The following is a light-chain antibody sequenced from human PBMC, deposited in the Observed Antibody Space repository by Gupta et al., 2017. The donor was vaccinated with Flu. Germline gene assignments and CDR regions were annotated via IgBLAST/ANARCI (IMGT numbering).Light chain of an antibody. Sequence: QSALTQPASVSGAPGQSITLSCTGTATDIGKYNYVSWYQHRPGRAPRLLIFEVNTRPAGISSRFSGSKSGASASLTISGLQTDDEGDYFCASYTFDTPYVFGTGTKLTV. CDR2: EVN. CDR1: ATDIGKYNY. J-gene: IGLJ1*01. CDR3: ASYTFDTPYV. V-gene: IGLV2-14*01.